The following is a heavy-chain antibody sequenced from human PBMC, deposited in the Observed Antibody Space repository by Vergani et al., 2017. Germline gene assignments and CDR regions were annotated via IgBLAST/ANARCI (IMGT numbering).Heavy chain of an antibody. CDR3: ARAPIAAAGSTAYYMDV. J-gene: IGHJ6*03. Sequence: QVQLVQSGAEVKKPGSSVKVSCKASGGTFSSYAISWVRQAPGQGLEWMGGIIPIFGTANYAQKLQGRVTITADESTSTAYMELSSLRSEDTAVYYCARAPIAAAGSTAYYMDVWGKGTTVTVSS. D-gene: IGHD6-13*01. CDR1: GGTFSSYA. V-gene: IGHV1-69*01. CDR2: IIPIFGTA.